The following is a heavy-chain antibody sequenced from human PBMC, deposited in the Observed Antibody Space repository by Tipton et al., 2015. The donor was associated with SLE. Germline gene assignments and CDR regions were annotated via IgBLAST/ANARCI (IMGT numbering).Heavy chain of an antibody. D-gene: IGHD3-22*01. Sequence: TYYNPSLKSRVTISLDTSKNQFSLKLTSVTAADTAVYYCARRADTRSGYYYYYYYYMDVWGKGTTVTISS. V-gene: IGHV4-39*01. CDR2: T. J-gene: IGHJ6*03. CDR3: ARRADTRSGYYYYYYYYMDV.